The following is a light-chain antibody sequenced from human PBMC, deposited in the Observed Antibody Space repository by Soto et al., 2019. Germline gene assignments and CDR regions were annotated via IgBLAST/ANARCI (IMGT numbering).Light chain of an antibody. V-gene: IGLV2-23*01. CDR2: ETT. CDR3: CSYAGDSTWV. J-gene: IGLJ3*02. CDR1: SSDVGNYNL. Sequence: QSALTQPASVSGSPGQSITISCTGTSSDVGNYNLVSWYQQHPGKAPKLIIYETTKRPSGISYRFYGSKSGNTASLTVSGLQAEDEADYYCCSYAGDSTWVFGGGTKLTVL.